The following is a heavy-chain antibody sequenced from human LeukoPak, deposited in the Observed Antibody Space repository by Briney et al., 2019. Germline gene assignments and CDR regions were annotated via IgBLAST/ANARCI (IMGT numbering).Heavy chain of an antibody. V-gene: IGHV3-66*01. CDR3: ARERPDSRNLDS. CDR1: GFIVRSNH. J-gene: IGHJ4*02. CDR2: TYSGDTT. Sequence: GGSLRLSRAAFGFIVRSNHINWVRQAPGKGLEWVSITYSGDTTYYADSVKGRFIISRDDSKNTLSLQMNDLRVEDTAVYYCARERPDSRNLDSWGRGALVTVSS. D-gene: IGHD1-14*01.